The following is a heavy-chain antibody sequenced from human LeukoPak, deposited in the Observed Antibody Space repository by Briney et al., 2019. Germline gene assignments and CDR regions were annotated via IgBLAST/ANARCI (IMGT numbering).Heavy chain of an antibody. V-gene: IGHV1-69*06. CDR3: ARQYYYDSSGYYYDAFDI. Sequence: APVKVSCKASGGTFSSYAISWVRQAPGQGLEWMGGIIPIFGTANYAQKFQGRVTITADKSTSTAYMELSSLRSEDTAVYYCARQYYYDSSGYYYDAFDIWGQGTMVTVSS. CDR2: IIPIFGTA. D-gene: IGHD3-22*01. CDR1: GGTFSSYA. J-gene: IGHJ3*02.